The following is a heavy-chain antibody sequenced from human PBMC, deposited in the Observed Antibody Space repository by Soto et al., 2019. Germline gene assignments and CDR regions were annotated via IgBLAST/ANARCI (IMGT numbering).Heavy chain of an antibody. J-gene: IGHJ3*02. CDR1: GGSVSSGSYY. CDR3: ARNRPFPFWSGYTRSGAFDI. V-gene: IGHV4-61*01. Sequence: SETLSLTCTVSGGSVSSGSYYWSWIRQPPGKGLEWIGYIYYSGSTNYNPSLKSRVTISVDTSKNQFSLKLSSVTTADTAVYYCARNRPFPFWSGYTRSGAFDIWGQGTMVTVSS. D-gene: IGHD3-3*01. CDR2: IYYSGST.